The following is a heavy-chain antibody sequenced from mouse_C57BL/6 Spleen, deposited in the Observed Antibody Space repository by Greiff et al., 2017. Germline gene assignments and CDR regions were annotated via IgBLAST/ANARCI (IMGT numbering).Heavy chain of an antibody. CDR1: GYTFTDYY. CDR3: ARGPRDYAMDY. V-gene: IGHV1-26*01. J-gene: IGHJ4*01. CDR2: INPNNGGT. Sequence: EVKLQQSGPELVKPGASVKISCKASGYTFTDYYMNWVKQSHGKSLEWIGDINPNNGGTSYNQKFKGKATLTVDKSSSTAYMELRSLTSEDSAVYYCARGPRDYAMDYWGQGTSVTVSS.